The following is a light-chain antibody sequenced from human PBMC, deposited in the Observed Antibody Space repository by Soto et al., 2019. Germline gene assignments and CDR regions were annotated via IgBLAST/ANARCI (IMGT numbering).Light chain of an antibody. V-gene: IGKV1-17*03. Sequence: IQMAQSPSAIAASVGDRGTLPCRASQGISNYLSWFQQKPGKVPKRLNYASSSLQSGVPSRFSGSGSGTEFTLTISSLQPEDFATYYCLQHNTYPPTFGQGTKVDIK. CDR3: LQHNTYPPT. CDR2: ASS. J-gene: IGKJ1*01. CDR1: QGISNY.